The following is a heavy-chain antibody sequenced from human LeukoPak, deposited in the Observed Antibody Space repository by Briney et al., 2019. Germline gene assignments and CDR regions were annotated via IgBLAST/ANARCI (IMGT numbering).Heavy chain of an antibody. J-gene: IGHJ4*02. D-gene: IGHD3-16*01. Sequence: GESLKISCKGSGYSFTSYWIGWVRQMPGKGLEWMGIIYPGDSDTRYSPSFQGQVTISADKPISTAYLQWSSLKASDTAMYYCARLPEEGVWGSLLFDYWGQGTLVTVSS. CDR1: GYSFTSYW. CDR2: IYPGDSDT. CDR3: ARLPEEGVWGSLLFDY. V-gene: IGHV5-51*01.